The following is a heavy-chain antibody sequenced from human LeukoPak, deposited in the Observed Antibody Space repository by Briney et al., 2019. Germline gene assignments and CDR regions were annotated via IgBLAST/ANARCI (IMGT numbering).Heavy chain of an antibody. V-gene: IGHV3-7*01. J-gene: IGHJ4*02. CDR1: GFTFSTYW. Sequence: GGSLRLSCAASGFTFSTYWMSWVRQAPGKGLEWVANIKQDGSEKYYVDSVKGRFTISRDNAKNSLYLQMNSLRAEDTAMYYCARATRGYSYGTLEYWGQGTLVAVSS. CDR2: IKQDGSEK. CDR3: ARATRGYSYGTLEY. D-gene: IGHD5-18*01.